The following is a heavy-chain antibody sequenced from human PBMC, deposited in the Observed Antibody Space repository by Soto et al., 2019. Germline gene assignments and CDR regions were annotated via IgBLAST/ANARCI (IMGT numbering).Heavy chain of an antibody. CDR1: GGSITTYTYY. CDR2: IYHSGST. D-gene: IGHD5-12*01. CDR3: ATTKNSGYTKDFDY. Sequence: PSETLSLTCTVSGGSITTYTYYWGWIRQPPGKGLEWIGEIYHSGSTNYNPSLKSRVTISVDTSKNQFSLKLSSVTAADTAVYYCATTKNSGYTKDFDYWGQGTLVTVSS. V-gene: IGHV4-39*07. J-gene: IGHJ4*02.